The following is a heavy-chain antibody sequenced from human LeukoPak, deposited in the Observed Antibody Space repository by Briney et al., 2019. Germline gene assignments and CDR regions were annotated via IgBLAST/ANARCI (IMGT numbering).Heavy chain of an antibody. D-gene: IGHD3-16*01. V-gene: IGHV3-21*01. J-gene: IGHJ6*02. CDR1: GFTFKTYT. CDR3: AREGGYQYYYAMDV. CDR2: ISSSSSYI. Sequence: GSLRLSCAASGFTFKTYTMHWVRQAPGMGLEWVSSISSSSSYIFYADSVKGRFTISRGNAKNSLYLQMSSLRAEDAAVYYCAREGGYQYYYAMDVWGQGTTVTVSS.